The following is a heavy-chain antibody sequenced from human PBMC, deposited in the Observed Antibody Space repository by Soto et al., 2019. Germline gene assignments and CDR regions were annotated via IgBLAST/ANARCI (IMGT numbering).Heavy chain of an antibody. CDR1: GFTFSSYA. D-gene: IGHD6-13*01. J-gene: IGHJ2*01. CDR2: IRGSGGST. CDR3: AKAGWSSLAAAYYFDL. Sequence: PGGSLRLSCAASGFTFSSYAMSWVRQAPGKGLEWVSAIRGSGGSTYYADFVKGRFTISRDNSKNTLYLQMNSLRAEDTAVYSCAKAGWSSLAAAYYFDLWGRGTLVTVSS. V-gene: IGHV3-23*01.